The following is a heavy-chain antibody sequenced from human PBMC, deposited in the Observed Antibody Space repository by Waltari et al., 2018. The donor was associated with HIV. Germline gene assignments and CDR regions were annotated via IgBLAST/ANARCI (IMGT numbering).Heavy chain of an antibody. Sequence: EVQLLESGGGLVQPGGSLRLSCAASGFTFRRDAMSWVRQAPGKGLEGVASITGSGGGRYNEDPVKGRFTISRDNSKNTLYLQMNNLRAEDTAVYYCAKDRSYCGCDCPTPQFYFDDWGQGTLVTVSS. CDR3: AKDRSYCGCDCPTPQFYFDD. CDR2: ITGSGGGR. J-gene: IGHJ4*02. V-gene: IGHV3-23*01. CDR1: GFTFRRDA. D-gene: IGHD2-21*02.